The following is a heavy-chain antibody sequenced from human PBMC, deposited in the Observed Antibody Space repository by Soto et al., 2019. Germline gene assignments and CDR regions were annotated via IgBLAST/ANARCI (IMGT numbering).Heavy chain of an antibody. CDR1: GDSISSDKW. CDR2: IHHSGNS. V-gene: IGHV4-4*02. J-gene: IGHJ4*02. Sequence: QVQLQESGPGLVKPSGTLSLTCAVSGDSISSDKWWSWVRQPPGKGLEWIGEIHHSGNSNYNPSLKSRVIISVDKSKNQFSLNLSSVTGADTAVYYCARGERQQQRDYWGQGTLVTVSS. CDR3: ARGERQQQRDY. D-gene: IGHD6-25*01.